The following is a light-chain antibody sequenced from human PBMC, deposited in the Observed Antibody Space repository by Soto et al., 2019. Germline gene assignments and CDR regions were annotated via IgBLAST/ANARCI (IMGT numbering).Light chain of an antibody. J-gene: IGKJ4*01. CDR3: QQYGSSPLT. CDR1: QSVSSSF. Sequence: EIVLTQSPGTLSLSPGERATLSCRASQSVSSSFLAWYQQKPGQAPRLLIYGASNRATGFPDRFSGSGSGTDFTLTISRLEPEAFAAYYCQQYGSSPLTFGGGTKVEIK. V-gene: IGKV3-20*01. CDR2: GAS.